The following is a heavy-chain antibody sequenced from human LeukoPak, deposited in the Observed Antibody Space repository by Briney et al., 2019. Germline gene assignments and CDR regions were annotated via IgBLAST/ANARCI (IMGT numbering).Heavy chain of an antibody. J-gene: IGHJ6*02. CDR2: IYYGGNT. D-gene: IGHD3-9*01. CDR3: ARDNDISRGFYYAMDV. Sequence: SETLSLTCTVSGDSISTYYWSWVRQPPGKGLEWIGYIYYGGNTNCNPSLKSRVTISVDTSKNQFSLKLSSVTAVDTAVYYCARDNDISRGFYYAMDVWGQGTTVIVSS. CDR1: GDSISTYY. V-gene: IGHV4-59*01.